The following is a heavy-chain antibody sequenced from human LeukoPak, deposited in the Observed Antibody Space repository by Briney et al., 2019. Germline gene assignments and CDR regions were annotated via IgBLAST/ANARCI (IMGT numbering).Heavy chain of an antibody. CDR3: ARVAAAGPYGGTYYFDY. CDR2: INPNSGGT. J-gene: IGHJ4*02. Sequence: ASVKGSCKASGYTFTGYYMHWVRQAPGQGLEWMGWINPNSGGTNYAQKFQGRVTMTRDTSISTAYMELSRLRSDDTAVYYCARVAAAGPYGGTYYFDYWGQGTLVTVSS. CDR1: GYTFTGYY. D-gene: IGHD6-13*01. V-gene: IGHV1-2*02.